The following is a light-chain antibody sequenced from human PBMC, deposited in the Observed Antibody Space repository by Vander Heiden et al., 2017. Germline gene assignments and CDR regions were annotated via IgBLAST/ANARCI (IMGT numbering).Light chain of an antibody. J-gene: IGLJ2*01. Sequence: QTVVTQEPSLPVSPGGTVTLTCASSTGAVTNGSYPNWFQQKPGQATRALIYSTNFKHFWTPARFSGSRLGGKAALTLSDVQPEDEAEYYCLLYYGGAQVFGGGTKLTVL. V-gene: IGLV7-43*01. CDR3: LLYYGGAQV. CDR2: STN. CDR1: TGAVTNGSY.